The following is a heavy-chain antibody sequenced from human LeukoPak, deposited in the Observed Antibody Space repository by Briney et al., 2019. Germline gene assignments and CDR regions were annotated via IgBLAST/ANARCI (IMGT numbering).Heavy chain of an antibody. CDR3: ARTTVLRFLEWFFDY. CDR1: GFTFSSYA. CDR2: ISGSGGST. D-gene: IGHD3-3*01. Sequence: GGSLRLSCAASGFTFSSYAMSWVRQAPGKGLEWVSAISGSGGSTYYADSVKGRFTISRDNSKNTLYLQMNSLRAEDTAVYYCARTTVLRFLEWFFDYWGQGTLVTVSS. J-gene: IGHJ4*02. V-gene: IGHV3-23*01.